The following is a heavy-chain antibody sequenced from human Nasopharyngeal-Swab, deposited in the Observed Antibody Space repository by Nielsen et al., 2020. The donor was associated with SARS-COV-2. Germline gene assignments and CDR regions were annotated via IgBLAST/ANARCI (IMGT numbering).Heavy chain of an antibody. CDR2: IKSKTDGGTT. V-gene: IGHV3-15*01. CDR3: TTRVEYYDFWSGYYRDYYGMDV. D-gene: IGHD3-3*01. Sequence: WIRQPPGKGLEWVGRIKSKTDGGTTDYAAPVKGRFTISRDDSKNTLYLQMNSLKTEDTAVYCCTTRVEYYDFWSGYYRDYYGMDVWGQGTTVTVSS. J-gene: IGHJ6*02.